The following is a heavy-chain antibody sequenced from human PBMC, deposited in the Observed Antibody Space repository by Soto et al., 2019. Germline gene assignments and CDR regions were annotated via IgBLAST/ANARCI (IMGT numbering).Heavy chain of an antibody. D-gene: IGHD2-15*01. J-gene: IGHJ6*02. CDR3: AKEVKDGYNYYGMDG. CDR2: ISGSGGST. V-gene: IGHV3-23*01. Sequence: EVQLLESGGGLVQPGGCLRLSCAASGYTFSSYAMSWVRQAPGKGLEWVSAISGSGGSTYYADSVKGRFTISRDNSKNTLYLQMNSLRAEDTAVYYCAKEVKDGYNYYGMDGWGQGTTVTVSS. CDR1: GYTFSSYA.